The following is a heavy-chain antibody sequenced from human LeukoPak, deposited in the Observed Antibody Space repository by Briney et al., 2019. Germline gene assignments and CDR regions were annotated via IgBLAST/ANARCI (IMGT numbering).Heavy chain of an antibody. Sequence: PGGSLRHSCAASGCSFSSYWRSWVRQAPGKGLEWVANIKQDGSEKYYLDSVKGRFTISRDNAKNPLYLQMNSLRAEDTAVDYCARRTVAKNWSDPWGQGTLVTVSS. CDR1: GCSFSSYW. J-gene: IGHJ5*02. D-gene: IGHD4-23*01. CDR2: IKQDGSEK. CDR3: ARRTVAKNWSDP. V-gene: IGHV3-7*01.